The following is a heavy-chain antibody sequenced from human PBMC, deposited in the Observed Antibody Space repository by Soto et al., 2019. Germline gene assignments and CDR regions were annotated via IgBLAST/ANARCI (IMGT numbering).Heavy chain of an antibody. CDR1: GFTFSSYS. J-gene: IGHJ3*02. Sequence: PGGSLRLSCAASGFTFSSYSMNWVRQAPGKGLEWVSSISSSSSYIYYADSVKGRFTISRDNAKNSLYLQMNSLRAEDTAVYYCARGATTVVWDHTTIYDAFDIWGQGTMVTVSS. V-gene: IGHV3-21*01. CDR3: ARGATTVVWDHTTIYDAFDI. CDR2: ISSSSSYI. D-gene: IGHD1-26*01.